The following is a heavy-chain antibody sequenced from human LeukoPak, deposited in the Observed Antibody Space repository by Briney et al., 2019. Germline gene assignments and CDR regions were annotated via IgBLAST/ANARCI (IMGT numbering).Heavy chain of an antibody. V-gene: IGHV1-8*01. CDR2: MNPNSGNT. Sequence: ASVKVSCKASGYTFTSYDINWVRQATGQGLEWMGWMNPNSGNTGYAQKFQGRVTMTRNTSISTAYMELSSLRSEDTAVYYCARGGSEWELLPLDYWGQGTLVTVSS. D-gene: IGHD1-26*01. J-gene: IGHJ4*02. CDR1: GYTFTSYD. CDR3: ARGGSEWELLPLDY.